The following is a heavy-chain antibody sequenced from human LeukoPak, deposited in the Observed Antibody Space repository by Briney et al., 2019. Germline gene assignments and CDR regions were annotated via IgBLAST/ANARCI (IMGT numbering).Heavy chain of an antibody. V-gene: IGHV1-18*01. CDR3: ASTPAYCGGDCKFDY. D-gene: IGHD2-21*01. CDR1: GYTFTSYG. Sequence: ASVKVSCKASGYTFTSYGISWVRQAPGQGLEWMGWISAYNGNTNYAQKLQGRVTMTTDTSTSTAYMELRSLRSDDTAVYYCASTPAYCGGDCKFDYWGQGTLVTVSS. CDR2: ISAYNGNT. J-gene: IGHJ4*02.